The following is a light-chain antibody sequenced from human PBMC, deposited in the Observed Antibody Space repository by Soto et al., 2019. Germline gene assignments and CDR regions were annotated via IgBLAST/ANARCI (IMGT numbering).Light chain of an antibody. Sequence: QSVLTQPASVSGSPGQSITISCTGTRSDVGSYNYVSWYQQYPGKAPKLIIYDVSNRASGISKRFSGSKSGNTASLTISGLQAEDEADYYCSSYTSSSTVFGGGTKLTVL. V-gene: IGLV2-14*01. CDR3: SSYTSSSTV. CDR2: DVS. J-gene: IGLJ2*01. CDR1: RSDVGSYNY.